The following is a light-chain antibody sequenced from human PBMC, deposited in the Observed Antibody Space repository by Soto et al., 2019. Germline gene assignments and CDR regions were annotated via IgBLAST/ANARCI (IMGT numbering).Light chain of an antibody. Sequence: EIVLTQSPATLSLSPGERATLSCRASQSVDTYLAWYQQKPGQAPRLLIYGASTRATGIPARFSGSGSGTEFTLTISSLQSEDFAVYYCQQYNNWPITFGQGTRLEIK. CDR1: QSVDTY. CDR3: QQYNNWPIT. J-gene: IGKJ5*01. CDR2: GAS. V-gene: IGKV3-15*01.